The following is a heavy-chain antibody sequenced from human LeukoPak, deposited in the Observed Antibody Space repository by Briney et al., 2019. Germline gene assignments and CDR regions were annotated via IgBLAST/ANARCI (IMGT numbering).Heavy chain of an antibody. CDR3: AREGRVSGYDFDY. J-gene: IGHJ4*02. V-gene: IGHV3-74*01. Sequence: QPGGSLRLSCAASGSTFSSFWMHWVRQAPGKGLVWVSRINSDGSSTTYADSVKGRFTISRDNAKNTLYLQMNSLRAEDTAVYYCAREGRVSGYDFDYWGQGTLVTVSS. CDR1: GSTFSSFW. D-gene: IGHD5-12*01. CDR2: INSDGSST.